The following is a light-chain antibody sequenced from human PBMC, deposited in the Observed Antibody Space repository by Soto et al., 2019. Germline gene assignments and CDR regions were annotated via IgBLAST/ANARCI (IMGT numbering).Light chain of an antibody. CDR2: GAS. V-gene: IGKV3-20*01. CDR1: QSVSSSY. J-gene: IGKJ3*01. Sequence: ENVLTQSPGTLSLSPGERATLSCRASQSVSSSYLAWYQQKPGQAPRLLIYGASSRATGIPDRFSGSGSGTDFTLTISRLEPEDSALYYCQQYGSSLFTFGPGTKLDIK. CDR3: QQYGSSLFT.